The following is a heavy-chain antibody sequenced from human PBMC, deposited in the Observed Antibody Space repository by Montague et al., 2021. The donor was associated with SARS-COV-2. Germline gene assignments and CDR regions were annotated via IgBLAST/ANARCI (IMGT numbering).Heavy chain of an antibody. J-gene: IGHJ4*02. V-gene: IGHV6-1*01. CDR1: GDSVSSNIAA. Sequence: CAISGDSVSSNIAAWNWIRQSPSRGLEWLGRTYYRSKWYNDYAVSVRSRITVSPDISKNQFSLQLNSVTPEDTAVYYCTQERGPGRTTWHYFDYWGQGTLVTVSS. CDR3: TQERGPGRTTWHYFDY. D-gene: IGHD1-14*01. CDR2: TYYRSKWYN.